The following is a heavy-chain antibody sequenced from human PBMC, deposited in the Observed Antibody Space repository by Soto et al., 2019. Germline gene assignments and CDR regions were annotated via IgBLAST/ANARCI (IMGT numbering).Heavy chain of an antibody. J-gene: IGHJ4*02. V-gene: IGHV3-7*01. CDR1: GFTFSSYW. CDR3: ARDPDYGSGSYYNDY. Sequence: GGSLRLSCAASGFTFSSYWMSWVRQAPGKGLEWVANIKQDGSEKYYVDSVKGRFTISRDNAKNSLYLQMNSLRAEDTAVYYCARDPDYGSGSYYNDYWGQGTLVTVSS. CDR2: IKQDGSEK. D-gene: IGHD3-10*01.